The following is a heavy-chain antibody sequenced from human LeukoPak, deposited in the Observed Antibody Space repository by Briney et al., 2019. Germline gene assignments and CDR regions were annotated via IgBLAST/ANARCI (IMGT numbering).Heavy chain of an antibody. D-gene: IGHD4-11*01. Sequence: PSETLSLTCAVSGGSISSSNWWSWVRQPPGKGLEWIGSIYHSGSTYYNPSLKSRVTISVDTSKNQFSLKLSSVTAADTAVYYCARHDMTTVTYYFDYWGQGTLVTVSS. CDR3: ARHDMTTVTYYFDY. J-gene: IGHJ4*02. CDR1: GGSISSSNW. V-gene: IGHV4-4*02. CDR2: IYHSGST.